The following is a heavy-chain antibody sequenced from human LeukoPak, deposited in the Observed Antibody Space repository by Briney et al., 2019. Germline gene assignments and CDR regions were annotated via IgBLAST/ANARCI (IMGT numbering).Heavy chain of an antibody. CDR3: ARGIPHVLRYFDWLGAHYSNYYMDV. CDR1: GYTFTSYG. Sequence: EASVKVSCKASGYTFTSYGISWVRQAPGQGLEWMGWISAYNGNTNYAQKLQGRVTMTTDTSTSTAYMELRSLRSDDTAVYYCARGIPHVLRYFDWLGAHYSNYYMDVWGKGTTVTVSS. J-gene: IGHJ6*03. V-gene: IGHV1-18*01. CDR2: ISAYNGNT. D-gene: IGHD3-9*01.